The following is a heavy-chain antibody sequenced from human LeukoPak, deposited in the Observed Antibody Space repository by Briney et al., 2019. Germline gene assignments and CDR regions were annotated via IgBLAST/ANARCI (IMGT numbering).Heavy chain of an antibody. Sequence: GESLKISCKGSGYTFTNYWIAWVRQMPGKGLEWMGIIHPSDSDTRYSPSFQGQVTISADKSISTAYLQWSSLKASDTAMYYCARHSVGSGWQLSDYWGQGTLVTVSS. V-gene: IGHV5-51*01. J-gene: IGHJ4*02. CDR1: GYTFTNYW. D-gene: IGHD6-19*01. CDR2: IHPSDSDT. CDR3: ARHSVGSGWQLSDY.